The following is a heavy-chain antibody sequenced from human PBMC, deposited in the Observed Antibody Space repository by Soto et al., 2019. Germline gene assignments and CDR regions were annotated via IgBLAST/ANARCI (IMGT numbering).Heavy chain of an antibody. J-gene: IGHJ6*03. Sequence: SETLSLTCTVSGGSISSSSYYWGWIRQPPGKGLEWIGSIYHSGSTYYNPSLKSRVTISVDTSKNQFSLKLSSVTAADTAVYYCAREGVNCSSTSCYGGYYYYYYMDVWGKGTTVTVSS. CDR3: AREGVNCSSTSCYGGYYYYYYMDV. CDR2: IYHSGST. D-gene: IGHD2-2*01. CDR1: GGSISSSSYY. V-gene: IGHV4-39*02.